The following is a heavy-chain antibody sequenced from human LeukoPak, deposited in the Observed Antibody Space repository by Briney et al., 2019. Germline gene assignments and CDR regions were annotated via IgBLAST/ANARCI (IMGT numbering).Heavy chain of an antibody. J-gene: IGHJ6*03. CDR2: IYYSGST. D-gene: IGHD3-10*01. CDR3: VRLWNYMDV. CDR1: GGSISSSSYY. Sequence: SETLSLTCTVSGGSISSSSYYWGWIRQPPGKGLEWIGSIYYSGSTYYNPSLKSRVTISVDTSKNQFSLKLSSVTAADTAVYYCVRLWNYMDVWGKGTTVTVSS. V-gene: IGHV4-39*01.